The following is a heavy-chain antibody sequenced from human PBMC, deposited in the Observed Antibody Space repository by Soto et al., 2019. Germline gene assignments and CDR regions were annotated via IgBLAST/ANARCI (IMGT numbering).Heavy chain of an antibody. D-gene: IGHD2-8*01. CDR1: GFTFSSYA. V-gene: IGHV3-23*01. Sequence: VGSLRLSCAASGFTFSSYAMSWVRQAPGKGLEWVSAISGSGGSTYYADSVKGRFTISRDNSKNTLYLQMNSLRAEDTAVYYCAKNLYARPYYYYYGMDVWGQGTTVTVSS. CDR3: AKNLYARPYYYYYGMDV. J-gene: IGHJ6*02. CDR2: ISGSGGST.